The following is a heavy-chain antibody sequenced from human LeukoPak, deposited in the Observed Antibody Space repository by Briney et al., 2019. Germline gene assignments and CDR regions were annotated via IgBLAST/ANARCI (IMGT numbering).Heavy chain of an antibody. V-gene: IGHV1-8*01. CDR3: ARGRGSGHKENWFDP. Sequence: ASVKVSCEASGYTFTTYDINWVRQATGQGLEWMGWTNPNSGNTGYTQKFQGRVTMTRNTSISTAYMELSSLRSEDTAVYYCARGRGSGHKENWFDPWGQGTLVTVSS. CDR1: GYTFTTYD. D-gene: IGHD6-19*01. J-gene: IGHJ5*02. CDR2: TNPNSGNT.